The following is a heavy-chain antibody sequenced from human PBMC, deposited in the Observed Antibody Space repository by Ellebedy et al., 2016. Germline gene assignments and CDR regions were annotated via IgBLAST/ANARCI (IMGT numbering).Heavy chain of an antibody. D-gene: IGHD3-3*01. Sequence: GGSLRLSCAASGFTFSSYAMHWVRQAPGKGLEWVAVISYDGSNKYYADSVKGRFTISRDNSKNTLYLQMNSLRAEDTAVYYCARDGARRFHYYCYMDVWGKGTTVTVSS. CDR1: GFTFSSYA. J-gene: IGHJ6*03. V-gene: IGHV3-30*04. CDR2: ISYDGSNK. CDR3: ARDGARRFHYYCYMDV.